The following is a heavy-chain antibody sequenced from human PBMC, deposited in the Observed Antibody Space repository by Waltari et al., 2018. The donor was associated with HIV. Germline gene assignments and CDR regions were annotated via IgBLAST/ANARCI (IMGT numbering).Heavy chain of an antibody. CDR3: ARVDRYTSSGLDY. Sequence: QVQLQESGPGLVKPSETLYLICTVSGGSISNYYWTWIRQPPGKGLEWIGDIYYSGSTNYNPSLKSRVTISVDTSKNQFSLKVRSVTAADTAIYYCARVDRYTSSGLDYWGQGTLVNVSS. CDR2: IYYSGST. V-gene: IGHV4-59*01. J-gene: IGHJ4*02. CDR1: GGSISNYY. D-gene: IGHD6-13*01.